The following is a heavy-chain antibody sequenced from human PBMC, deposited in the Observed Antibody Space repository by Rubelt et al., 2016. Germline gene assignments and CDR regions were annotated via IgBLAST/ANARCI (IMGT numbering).Heavy chain of an antibody. D-gene: IGHD6-13*01. CDR1: GGSISSYY. V-gene: IGHV4-59*01. CDR2: IYYSWST. CDR3: AREVVIAAAGTTPGWFDP. J-gene: IGHJ5*02. Sequence: QVQLQESGPGLVKPSETLSLTCTVSGGSISSYYWSWIRQPPGKGLEWIGYIYYSWSTNSNPSLKSLVTISVDTSKNQFSLKLSSVTAADTAVYYCAREVVIAAAGTTPGWFDPWGQGTLVTVSS.